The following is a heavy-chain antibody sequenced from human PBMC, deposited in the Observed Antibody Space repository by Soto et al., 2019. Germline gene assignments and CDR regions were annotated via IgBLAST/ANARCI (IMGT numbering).Heavy chain of an antibody. CDR3: ARHVLGIAAATKLVAHYYYGMDV. CDR1: GYSFTSYW. D-gene: IGHD6-13*01. J-gene: IGHJ6*02. CDR2: IYPGDSDT. V-gene: IGHV5-51*01. Sequence: LGESLKISCKGSGYSFTSYWIGWVRQMPGKGLEWMGIIYPGDSDTRYSPSFQGQVTISADKSISTAYLQWSSLKASDTAMYYCARHVLGIAAATKLVAHYYYGMDVWGQGTTVTVSS.